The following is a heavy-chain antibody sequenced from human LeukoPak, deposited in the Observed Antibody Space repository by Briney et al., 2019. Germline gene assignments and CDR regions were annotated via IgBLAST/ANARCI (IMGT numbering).Heavy chain of an antibody. CDR3: ARGSDLNWFDP. V-gene: IGHV4-34*09. J-gene: IGHJ5*02. CDR2: IYYSGST. CDR1: GGSFSGYY. Sequence: PSETLSLTCAVYGGSFSGYYWSWIRQPPGKGLEWIGYIYYSGSTYYNPSLKSRVTISVDTSKNQFSLKLSSVTAADTAVYYCARGSDLNWFDPWGQGTLVTVSS.